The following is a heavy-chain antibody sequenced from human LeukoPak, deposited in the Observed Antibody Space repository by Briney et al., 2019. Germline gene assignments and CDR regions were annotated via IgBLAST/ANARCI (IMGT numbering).Heavy chain of an antibody. CDR2: IYYSGST. CDR1: GGSISSYY. Sequence: PSETLSLTCTVSGGSISSYYWSWIRQPPGKGLEWIGYIYYSGSTNYNPSLKSRVTISVDTSKNQFSLKLSSVTAADTAVYYCAIYSSKDRAEYFQHWGQGTLVTVSS. J-gene: IGHJ1*01. CDR3: AIYSSKDRAEYFQH. V-gene: IGHV4-59*01. D-gene: IGHD6-13*01.